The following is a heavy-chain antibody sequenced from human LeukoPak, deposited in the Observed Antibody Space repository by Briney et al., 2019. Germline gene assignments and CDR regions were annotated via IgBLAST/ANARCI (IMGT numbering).Heavy chain of an antibody. CDR1: GGPMLTGPYY. J-gene: IGHJ4*02. V-gene: IGHV4-39*07. Sequence: SETLSLTSAYPGGPMLTGPYYSGWIRQPPGKGLEWLGSVFYDETTYYSPSVKGRVSVSADTYRNQFSLSLTSASAADTAVYYCVRSGVVLQTGFDFWGQGALVTVSS. D-gene: IGHD3-16*01. CDR3: VRSGVVLQTGFDF. CDR2: VFYDETT.